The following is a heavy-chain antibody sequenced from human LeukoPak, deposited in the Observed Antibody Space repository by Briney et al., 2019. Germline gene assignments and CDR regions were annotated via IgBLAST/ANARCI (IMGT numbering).Heavy chain of an antibody. Sequence: GGSLRLSCAASGFTFSSYAMTWVRQAPGKGLQWVSAVSGSGAHTYYADSVKGRFTISRDNSKNTLYLQMNSLKASDTAMYYCARRAYGSGVYYYMDVWGKGTTVTVSS. CDR1: GFTFSSYA. CDR3: ARRAYGSGVYYYMDV. CDR2: VSGSGAHT. V-gene: IGHV3-23*01. D-gene: IGHD3-10*01. J-gene: IGHJ6*03.